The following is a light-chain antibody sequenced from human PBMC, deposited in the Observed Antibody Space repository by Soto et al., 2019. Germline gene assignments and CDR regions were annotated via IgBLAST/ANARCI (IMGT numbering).Light chain of an antibody. J-gene: IGKJ1*01. CDR3: QQYGSSPPT. CDR1: PSVDSN. Sequence: EIVMTQSPATLSVSPGEGATLSCRTSPSVDSNLAWYQQKPGQAPRLLINDASRRATGIPDRFSGSGSGTDFTLTISRLEPEDFAVYYCQQYGSSPPTFGQGTKVDIK. CDR2: DAS. V-gene: IGKV3-20*01.